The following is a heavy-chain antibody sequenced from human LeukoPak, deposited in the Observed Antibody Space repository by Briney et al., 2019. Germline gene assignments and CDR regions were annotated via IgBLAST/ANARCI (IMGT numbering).Heavy chain of an antibody. CDR2: IYHSGST. Sequence: SETLSLTCTVSGGSISSGSYYWSWIRQPPGKGLEWIGSIYHSGSTYYNPSLKSRVTISVDTSKNQFSLKLSSVTAADTAVYYCARSLDPRRYSSKGRNWFDPWGQGTLVTVSS. CDR3: ARSLDPRRYSSKGRNWFDP. D-gene: IGHD6-13*01. CDR1: GGSISSGSYY. J-gene: IGHJ5*02. V-gene: IGHV4-39*07.